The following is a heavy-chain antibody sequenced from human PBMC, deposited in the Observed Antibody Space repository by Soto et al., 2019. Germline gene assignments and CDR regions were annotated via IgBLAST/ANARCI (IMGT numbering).Heavy chain of an antibody. CDR3: ARGRSEPYYYHGMDV. CDR1: GGSISSGGYY. V-gene: IGHV4-31*03. J-gene: IGHJ6*02. CDR2: IYYSGST. D-gene: IGHD4-17*01. Sequence: PSETLFLTCTVSGGSISSGGYYWSWIRQHPGKGLEWIGYIYYSGSTYYNPSLKSRVTISVDTSKNQFSLKLSSVTAADTAVYYCARGRSEPYYYHGMDVWGQGTTVPVSS.